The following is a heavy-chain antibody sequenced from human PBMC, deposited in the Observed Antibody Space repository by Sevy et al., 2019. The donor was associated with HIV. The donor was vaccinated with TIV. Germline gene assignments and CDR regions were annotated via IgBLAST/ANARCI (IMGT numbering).Heavy chain of an antibody. J-gene: IGHJ4*02. CDR1: GFTFSRFG. D-gene: IGHD6-13*01. Sequence: GGSLRISCVASGFTFSRFGMTWVRQVPGKGLEWVSTVSGVVIPHTTQTTYYADSVKGHFTISRDNSKDSLFLQMNSLRADDTAVYFCAKGRQLVSGRFGTYFDSWGQGILVTVSS. CDR3: AKGRQLVSGRFGTYFDS. CDR2: VSGVVIPHTTQTT. V-gene: IGHV3-23*01.